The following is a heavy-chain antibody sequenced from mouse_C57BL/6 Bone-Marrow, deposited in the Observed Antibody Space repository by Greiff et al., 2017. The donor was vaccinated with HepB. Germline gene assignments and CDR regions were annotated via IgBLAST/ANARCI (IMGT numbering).Heavy chain of an antibody. CDR2: SRNKANDYTT. CDR1: GFTFSDFY. D-gene: IGHD1-1*01. Sequence: EVKLVESGGGLVQSGRSLRLSCATSGFTFSDFYMEWVRQAPGKGLEWIAASRNKANDYTTEYSASVKGRFIVSRDTSQSILYLQMNALRAEDTAIYYCARDDYGSSFAYWGQGTLVTVSA. V-gene: IGHV7-1*01. CDR3: ARDDYGSSFAY. J-gene: IGHJ3*01.